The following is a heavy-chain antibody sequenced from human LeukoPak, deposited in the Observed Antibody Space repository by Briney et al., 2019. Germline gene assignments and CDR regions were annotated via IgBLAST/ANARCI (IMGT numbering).Heavy chain of an antibody. CDR3: ARGGRHYDILTGYYMGAFDI. D-gene: IGHD3-9*01. Sequence: PSETLSLTSTDSGGSISSYYWSWIRQPPGKGLERNGYLYYGVRTNYNPSLKSRVTIAVDTSKNQYSLKLSSVTAADTAVYYCARGGRHYDILTGYYMGAFDIWGQGTMVTVSS. CDR1: GGSISSYY. J-gene: IGHJ3*02. CDR2: LYYGVRT. V-gene: IGHV4-59*01.